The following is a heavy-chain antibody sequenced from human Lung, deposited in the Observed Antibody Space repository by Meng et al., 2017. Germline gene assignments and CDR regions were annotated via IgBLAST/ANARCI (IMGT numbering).Heavy chain of an antibody. CDR3: AKDLSKQQQLGELDY. CDR1: GFTFSSYG. V-gene: IGHV3-30*18. J-gene: IGHJ4*02. Sequence: QVQLVESGGGVVQPGRYLRCSVAASGFTFSSYGMHWVRQAPGKGLEWVAVISYDGSNKYYADSVKGRFTISRDNSKNTLYLQMNSLRAEDTAVYYCAKDLSKQQQLGELDYWGQGTLVTVSS. D-gene: IGHD6-13*01. CDR2: ISYDGSNK.